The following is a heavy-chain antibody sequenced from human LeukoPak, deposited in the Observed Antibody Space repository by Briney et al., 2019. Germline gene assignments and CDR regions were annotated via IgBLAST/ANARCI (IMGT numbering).Heavy chain of an antibody. CDR3: ARSIPAASWGAFDI. Sequence: SETLSLTCAVYGGTFSGYYWSWIRQPPWKGLEWIGEINHSGSTNYNPSLKSRVTISVATSKNQFSLKLSSVTAADTAVYYCARSIPAASWGAFDICPQGTRVTVSS. CDR1: GGTFSGYY. V-gene: IGHV4-34*01. J-gene: IGHJ3*02. CDR2: INHSGST. D-gene: IGHD6-13*01.